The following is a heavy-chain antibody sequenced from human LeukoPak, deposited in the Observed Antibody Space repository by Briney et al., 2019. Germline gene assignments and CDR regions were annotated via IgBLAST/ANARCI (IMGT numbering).Heavy chain of an antibody. CDR3: AKVGYYGSDHYYMDV. V-gene: IGHV3-30*02. Sequence: QPGGSLRLSCAASGFTFSSYGMHWVRQAPGKGLEWVAFIRYDGSNKYYADSVKGRFTISRDNSKNTLYLQMNSLRAEDTAVYYCAKVGYYGSDHYYMDVWGKGTTVTVSS. CDR1: GFTFSSYG. J-gene: IGHJ6*03. D-gene: IGHD3-10*01. CDR2: IRYDGSNK.